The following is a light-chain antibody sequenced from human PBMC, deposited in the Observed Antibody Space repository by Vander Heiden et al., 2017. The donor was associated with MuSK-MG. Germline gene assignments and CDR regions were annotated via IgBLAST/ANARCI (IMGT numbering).Light chain of an antibody. CDR3: QQRSNWPLT. Sequence: EIVLTPSPATLSLSPGDRATLSCRASQSVSSYLAWYQQKPGQAPRLLIYDASNRATGIPARFSGSGSGTDFTLTISSLEPEDFAVYDCQQRSNWPLTFGGGTKVEIK. V-gene: IGKV3-11*01. CDR1: QSVSSY. J-gene: IGKJ4*01. CDR2: DAS.